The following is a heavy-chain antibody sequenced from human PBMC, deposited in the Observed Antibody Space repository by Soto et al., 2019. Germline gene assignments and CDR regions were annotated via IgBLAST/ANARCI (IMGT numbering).Heavy chain of an antibody. CDR3: ARVYDSGWYNGFDP. V-gene: IGHV4-59*08. CDR1: GGSISSYY. CDR2: MYYSGST. D-gene: IGHD6-19*01. J-gene: IGHJ5*02. Sequence: QVQLQESGPGLVKPSETLSLTCTVSGGSISSYYWSWIRQPPGKGLEWIGYMYYSGSTNYNPSLKSRVTISVATSKNQFSLKRSSVTAADTAVYYCARVYDSGWYNGFDPWGQGTLVTVSS.